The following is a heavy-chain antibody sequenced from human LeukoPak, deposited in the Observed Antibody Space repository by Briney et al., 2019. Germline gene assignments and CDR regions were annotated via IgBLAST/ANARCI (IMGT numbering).Heavy chain of an antibody. V-gene: IGHV1-18*04. CDR2: ISAYNGNT. Sequence: ASVKVSCKASGYTFTGYYMHWVRQAPGQGLEWMGWISAYNGNTNYAQKLQGRVTMTTDTSTSTAYMELRSLRSDDTAVYYCARDLPIERFLEWLPLDYWGQGTLVTVSS. CDR3: ARDLPIERFLEWLPLDY. D-gene: IGHD3-3*01. CDR1: GYTFTGYY. J-gene: IGHJ4*02.